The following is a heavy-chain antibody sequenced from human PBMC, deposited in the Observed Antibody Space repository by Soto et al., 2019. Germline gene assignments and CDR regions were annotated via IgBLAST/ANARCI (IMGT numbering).Heavy chain of an antibody. V-gene: IGHV4-30-4*01. D-gene: IGHD2-8*01. Sequence: QVQLQESGPGLVKPSETLSLTCTVSGGSISGSVHSWSWIRQPPGKGLEWIGHIFDSGSTYYNPSLKSRLTTSVDTSKNQFSLRLSSVTAADTAVYYCASEIMPLTNDWYFDLWGRGTLVTVSS. CDR1: GGSISGSVHS. CDR2: IFDSGST. CDR3: ASEIMPLTNDWYFDL. J-gene: IGHJ2*01.